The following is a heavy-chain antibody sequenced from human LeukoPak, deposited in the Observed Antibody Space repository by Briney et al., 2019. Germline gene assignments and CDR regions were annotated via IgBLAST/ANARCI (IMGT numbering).Heavy chain of an antibody. CDR1: GFTFSSYW. D-gene: IGHD2-15*01. V-gene: IGHV3-7*01. CDR2: IKQDGSEK. Sequence: GRSLRLSCAASGFTFSSYWMSWVRQAPGKGLEWVANIKQDGSEKYYVDSVKGRFTISRDNAKNSLYLQMNSLRAEDTAVYYCARDVYCSGGSCSASTPRFDYWGQGTLVTVSS. CDR3: ARDVYCSGGSCSASTPRFDY. J-gene: IGHJ4*02.